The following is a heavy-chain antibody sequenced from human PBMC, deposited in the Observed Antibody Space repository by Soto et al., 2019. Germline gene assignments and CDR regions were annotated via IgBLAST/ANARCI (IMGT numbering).Heavy chain of an antibody. CDR3: ARGPDTAMVYFDY. CDR1: GFTFSSYS. CDR2: ISSSSSYI. V-gene: IGHV3-21*01. D-gene: IGHD5-18*01. J-gene: IGHJ4*02. Sequence: GGSLRLSCAASGFTFSSYSMNWVRQAPGKGLEWVLSISSSSSYIYYADSVKGRFTISRDNAKNSLYLQMNSLRAEDTAVYYCARGPDTAMVYFDYWGQGTLVTVSS.